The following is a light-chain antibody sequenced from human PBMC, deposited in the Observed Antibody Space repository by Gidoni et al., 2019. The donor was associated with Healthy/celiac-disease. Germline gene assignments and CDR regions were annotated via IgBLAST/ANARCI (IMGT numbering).Light chain of an antibody. J-gene: IGLJ2*01. Sequence: NFMLTQPHSVSESPGKTVTISCTRSSGSIASNYVQWYQKRPGSSPTTVIYEDNQRPSGVPDRFSGSIDSSSNSASLTISGLKIEDEADYYCQSYDSSNVVFGGGTKLTVL. CDR1: SGSIASNY. V-gene: IGLV6-57*01. CDR3: QSYDSSNVV. CDR2: EDN.